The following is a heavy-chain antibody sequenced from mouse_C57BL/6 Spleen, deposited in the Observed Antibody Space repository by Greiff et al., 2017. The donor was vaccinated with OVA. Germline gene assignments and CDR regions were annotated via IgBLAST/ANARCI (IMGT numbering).Heavy chain of an antibody. CDR1: GYSITSDY. CDR3: ARVPYYYGSSYWYFDV. V-gene: IGHV3-8*01. D-gene: IGHD1-1*01. CDR2: ISYSGST. J-gene: IGHJ1*03. Sequence: VQLKESGPGLAKPSQTLSLTCSVTGYSITSDYWNWIRKFPGNKLEYMGYISYSGSTYYNPSLKSRISITRDTSKNQYYLQLNSVTTEDTATYYCARVPYYYGSSYWYFDVWGTGTTVTVSS.